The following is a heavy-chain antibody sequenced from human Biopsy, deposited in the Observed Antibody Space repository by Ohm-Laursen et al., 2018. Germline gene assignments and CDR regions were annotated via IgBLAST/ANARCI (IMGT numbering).Heavy chain of an antibody. Sequence: SSVKVSCKAPGGTFSNYGVNWVRQAPGQGLEWLGGNIPILGTGNYAQKFQDRVTVAAGTSTSTATMELRGLRSDDTAMYYCATKLTGYFHHWGQGTLVIVSS. CDR2: NIPILGTG. J-gene: IGHJ1*01. CDR3: ATKLTGYFHH. D-gene: IGHD3-9*01. CDR1: GGTFSNYG. V-gene: IGHV1-69*06.